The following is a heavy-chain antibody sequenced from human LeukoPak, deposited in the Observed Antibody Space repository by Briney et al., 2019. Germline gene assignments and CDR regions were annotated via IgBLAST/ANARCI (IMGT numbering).Heavy chain of an antibody. D-gene: IGHD3-10*01. Sequence: SLRLSCAASGFTFDDYAMHWVRQAPGKGREWVSGISWNRGSIGYAESVKGRVTISRDNAKNSPYLQMNSLRAEATAMYYCAKGPYGSGSYYTSWGQGTLVTVSS. CDR2: ISWNRGSI. CDR3: AKGPYGSGSYYTS. CDR1: GFTFDDYA. V-gene: IGHV3-9*01. J-gene: IGHJ4*02.